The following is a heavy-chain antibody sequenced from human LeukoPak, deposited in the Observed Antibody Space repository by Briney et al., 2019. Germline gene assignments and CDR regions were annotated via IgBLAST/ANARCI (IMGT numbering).Heavy chain of an antibody. Sequence: SETLSLTGIVPVAPFSGGVSNGSGLPNPPGRARGGLGYTFHSGSTYYNPSLKSRFTISVDTSKNQFSLKLSSVSAADTAVYYCARAVTIFGVVGPRFDYWGQGTLVTVSS. V-gene: IGHV4-31*03. CDR2: TFHSGST. J-gene: IGHJ4*02. D-gene: IGHD3-3*01. CDR3: ARAVTIFGVVGPRFDY. CDR1: VAPFSGGVSN.